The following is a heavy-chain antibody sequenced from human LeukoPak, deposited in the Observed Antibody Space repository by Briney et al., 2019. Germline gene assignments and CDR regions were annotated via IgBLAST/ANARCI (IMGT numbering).Heavy chain of an antibody. CDR3: ARLHCSGGNCYSHFDY. V-gene: IGHV1-18*01. Sequence: GASVTVSCKASGYTFTSYGISWVRQAPGQGLEWMGWISAYTGNTNYAEKLQDRVTVTTDTSTDTAYMEVRSLRSDDTAVYYCARLHCSGGNCYSHFDYWGQGTLVTVSS. CDR2: ISAYTGNT. D-gene: IGHD2-15*01. J-gene: IGHJ4*02. CDR1: GYTFTSYG.